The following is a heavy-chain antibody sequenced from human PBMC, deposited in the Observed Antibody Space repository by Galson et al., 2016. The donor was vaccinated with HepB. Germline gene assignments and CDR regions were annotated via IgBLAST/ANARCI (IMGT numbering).Heavy chain of an antibody. Sequence: SLRLSCAASEFSFNTCSFNWVRQAPGKGLEWVSSISTGSTYIYYADSVKGRFTISRDNAKNSLYLQMNNLRAEDTAVYYRARSPAYGDYLPWYFDLWGRGTLVTVSS. CDR1: EFSFNTCS. V-gene: IGHV3-21*01. D-gene: IGHD4-17*01. CDR2: ISTGSTYI. CDR3: ARSPAYGDYLPWYFDL. J-gene: IGHJ2*01.